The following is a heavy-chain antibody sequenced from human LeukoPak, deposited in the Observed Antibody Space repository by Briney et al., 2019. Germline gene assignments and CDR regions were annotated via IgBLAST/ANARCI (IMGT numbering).Heavy chain of an antibody. CDR3: ASSKYYDILTGYYTGWFDP. D-gene: IGHD3-9*01. CDR2: IYYSGST. J-gene: IGHJ5*02. CDR1: GGSISSSSYY. Sequence: PSETLSLTCTVSGGSISSSSYYWGWIRQPPGKGLEWIGSIYYSGSTYYNPSLKSRVTISVDTSKNQFSLKLSSVTAADTAVYYCASSKYYDILTGYYTGWFDPWGQGTLVTVSS. V-gene: IGHV4-39*07.